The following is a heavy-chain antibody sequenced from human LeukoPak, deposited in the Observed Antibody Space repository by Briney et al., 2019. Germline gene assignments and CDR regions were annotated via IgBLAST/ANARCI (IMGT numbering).Heavy chain of an antibody. CDR1: GYSFTSYW. Sequence: GESLKISCKGSGYSFTSYWIGWVRQMPGKGLEWMGIIYSPSFQGQVTISADKSISTAYPQWSSLKASDTAMYYCARQPSPYCSSTSCYADYFDYWGQGTLVTVSS. V-gene: IGHV5-51*01. J-gene: IGHJ4*02. CDR3: ARQPSPYCSSTSCYADYFDY. D-gene: IGHD2-2*01. CDR2: IY.